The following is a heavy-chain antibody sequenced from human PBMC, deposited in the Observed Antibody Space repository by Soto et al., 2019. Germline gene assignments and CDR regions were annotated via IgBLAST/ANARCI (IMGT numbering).Heavy chain of an antibody. Sequence: QITLKESGPTLVKPTQTLTLTCTFSGFSLSTSGVGVGWIRQPPGKALEWLALIYWDDDKRYSPSLKSRLTITKDTSKTQVVLTMTNMDPVDTATYYCARLYYDSSGYYLNYWGQGTLVTVSS. D-gene: IGHD3-22*01. J-gene: IGHJ4*02. CDR1: GFSLSTSGVG. CDR2: IYWDDDK. V-gene: IGHV2-5*02. CDR3: ARLYYDSSGYYLNY.